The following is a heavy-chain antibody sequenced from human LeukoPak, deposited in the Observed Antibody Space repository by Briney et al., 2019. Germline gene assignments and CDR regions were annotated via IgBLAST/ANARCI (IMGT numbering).Heavy chain of an antibody. Sequence: PSETLSLTCTVSGDSINSYYWSWIRQPPGKGLEWIGSIYYSGSTYYNPSLKSRVTISVDTSKNQFSLKLSSVTAADTAVYYCARQEVGYCSGGSCHPWVYFDYWGQGTLVTVSS. V-gene: IGHV4-59*05. CDR2: IYYSGST. D-gene: IGHD2-15*01. CDR1: GDSINSYY. CDR3: ARQEVGYCSGGSCHPWVYFDY. J-gene: IGHJ4*02.